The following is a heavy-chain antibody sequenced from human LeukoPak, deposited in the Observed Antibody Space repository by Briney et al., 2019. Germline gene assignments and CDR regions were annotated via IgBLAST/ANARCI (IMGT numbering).Heavy chain of an antibody. Sequence: PGGSLRLSRAASGFTFNSYSMHWVRQAPWKGLDWVSSITAGGATTYYADSVKGRFSISRDNSKNTLYLQMNSLRVEDTAVYYCANAQVFGTPHFEYWGQGTLVTVSS. J-gene: IGHJ4*02. D-gene: IGHD3-3*01. CDR2: ITAGGATT. V-gene: IGHV3-23*01. CDR1: GFTFNSYS. CDR3: ANAQVFGTPHFEY.